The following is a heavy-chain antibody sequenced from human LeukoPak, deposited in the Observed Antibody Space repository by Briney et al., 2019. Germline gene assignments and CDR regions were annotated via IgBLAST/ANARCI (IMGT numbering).Heavy chain of an antibody. V-gene: IGHV3-23*01. J-gene: IGHJ4*02. CDR1: GFTFSSYA. CDR2: ISGSGGST. CDR3: AKRNWIAAAGTVSLDY. D-gene: IGHD6-13*01. Sequence: GGSLGLSCAASGFTFSSYAMSWVRQAPGKGLEWVSAISGSGGSTYYADSVKGRFTISRDNSKNTLYLQMKSLRAEDTAVYYCAKRNWIAAAGTVSLDYWGQGTLVTVSS.